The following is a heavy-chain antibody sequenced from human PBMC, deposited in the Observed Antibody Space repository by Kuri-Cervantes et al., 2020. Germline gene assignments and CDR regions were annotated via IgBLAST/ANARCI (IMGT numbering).Heavy chain of an antibody. D-gene: IGHD6-19*01. V-gene: IGHV4-34*01. CDR1: GGSFSGYY. CDR3: AAEENSSGWVRGAFDI. CDR2: INHSGST. J-gene: IGHJ3*02. Sequence: SETLSLTCAVYGGSFSGYYWSWIRQPPGKGLEWIGEINHSGSTNYNPSLKSRVTISVDTSKNQFSLKLSSLRSEDTAVYYCAAEENSSGWVRGAFDIWGQGTMVTVSS.